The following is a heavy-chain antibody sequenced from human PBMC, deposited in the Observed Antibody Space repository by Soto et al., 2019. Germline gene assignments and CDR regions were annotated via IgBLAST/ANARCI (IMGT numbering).Heavy chain of an antibody. J-gene: IGHJ1*01. CDR2: MNGGNGNT. Sequence: QVQLVQSGAEMRKPGASVMVSCKASGYSFTSFAMNWVRQAPGQRLEWMGWMNGGNGNTSYAQRFQDRVNITRDTCVITVYMDLSSVTSEVALMSYFAGGPFLLYSAVFMCGGGNWG. CDR1: GYSFTSFA. D-gene: IGHD2-21*01. CDR3: AGGPFLLYSAVFMCGGGN. V-gene: IGHV1-3*01.